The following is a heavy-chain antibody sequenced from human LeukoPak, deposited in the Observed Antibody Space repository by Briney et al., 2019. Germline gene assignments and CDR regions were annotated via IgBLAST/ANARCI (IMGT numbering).Heavy chain of an antibody. CDR2: IIPIFGTA. J-gene: IGHJ5*02. CDR1: GGTFSSYA. V-gene: IGHV1-69*13. D-gene: IGHD5-12*01. CDR3: ARDYSGYDFSWFDP. Sequence: SVKVSCKASGGTFSSYAISWVRQAPGQGLEWMGGIIPIFGTANHAQKFQGRVTITADESTSTAYMELSSLRSEDTAVYYCARDYSGYDFSWFDPWGQGTLVTVSS.